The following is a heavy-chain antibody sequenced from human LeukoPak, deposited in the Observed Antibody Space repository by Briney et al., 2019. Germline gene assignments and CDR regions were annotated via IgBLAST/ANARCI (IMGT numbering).Heavy chain of an antibody. CDR3: ARGAPPGYYDILTGYPDYYGMDV. CDR2: ISYDGSNK. CDR1: GFTFSSYA. Sequence: GRSLRLSCAASGFTFSSYAMHWVRQAPGKGLEWVAVISYDGSNKYYADSVKGRFTISRDNSKNTLYLQMNSLRAEDTAVYYCARGAPPGYYDILTGYPDYYGMDVWGQGTTVTVSS. J-gene: IGHJ6*02. D-gene: IGHD3-9*01. V-gene: IGHV3-30*04.